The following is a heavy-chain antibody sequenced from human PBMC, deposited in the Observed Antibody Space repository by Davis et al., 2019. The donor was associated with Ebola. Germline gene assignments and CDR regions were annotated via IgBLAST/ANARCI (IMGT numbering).Heavy chain of an antibody. CDR2: INHSGST. Sequence: MPSETLSLTCAVYGGSFSGYYWSWIRQPPGKGLEWIGEINHSGSTNYNPSLKSRVTISVDTSKNQFSLKLSSVTAADTAVYYCARVYGSGSLHFDYWGQGTLVTVSS. V-gene: IGHV4-34*01. CDR3: ARVYGSGSLHFDY. CDR1: GGSFSGYY. J-gene: IGHJ4*02. D-gene: IGHD3-10*01.